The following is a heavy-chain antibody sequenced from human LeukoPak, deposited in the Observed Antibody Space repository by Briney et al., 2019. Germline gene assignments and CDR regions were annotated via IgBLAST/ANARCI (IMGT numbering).Heavy chain of an antibody. J-gene: IGHJ4*02. Sequence: PGRSLRLSCAASGSTLSSYTMYWVRQAPGRGLVWVARFTSDGNSMTYADFVKGRFTVSRDIAKNTLYLQMNSLRAEDTAVYYCARAQVGTPTDCWGQGTLVTVSS. CDR1: GSTLSSYT. V-gene: IGHV3-74*01. CDR3: ARAQVGTPTDC. CDR2: FTSDGNSM. D-gene: IGHD1-26*01.